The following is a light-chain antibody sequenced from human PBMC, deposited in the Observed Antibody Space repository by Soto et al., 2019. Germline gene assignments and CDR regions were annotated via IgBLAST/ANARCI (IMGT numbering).Light chain of an antibody. J-gene: IGLJ1*01. V-gene: IGLV2-23*02. CDR3: CSYAGSSTLYV. Sequence: QSVLTQPDSVSGSPGQSITISCTGTSSNVGSYNLVSWYQQHPGKSTKFMIYEVSKRPSGVSNRFSCSKSGNTASLTISGLQAEDEADYYCCSYAGSSTLYVFGTGTKVTVL. CDR1: SSNVGSYNL. CDR2: EVS.